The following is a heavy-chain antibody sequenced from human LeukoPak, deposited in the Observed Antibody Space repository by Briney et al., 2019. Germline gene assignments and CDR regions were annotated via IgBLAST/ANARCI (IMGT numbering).Heavy chain of an antibody. CDR1: GFTSNNYY. CDR3: ARAGVYNNNRYWFDS. V-gene: IGHV3-7*03. D-gene: IGHD1-14*01. CDR2: IRQDGGDG. Sequence: PGGSLRLSCAASGFTSNNYYMGWVRQAPGKGLEWVANIRQDGGDGNYVDSVKGRLTISRDNVKNLMFLQMNSLRVEDTAVYYCARAGVYNNNRYWFDSWGQGTLVTVSS. J-gene: IGHJ5*01.